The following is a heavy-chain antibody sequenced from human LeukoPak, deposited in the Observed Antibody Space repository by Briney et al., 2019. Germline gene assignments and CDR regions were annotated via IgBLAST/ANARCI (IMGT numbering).Heavy chain of an antibody. Sequence: PSETQSLTCTVSGGSISSGSYYWSWIRRPAGKGLEWIGRIYTSGSTNYNPSLKSRVTISVDTSKNQFSLKLSSVTAADTAVYYCARIHLQFYNYYGSGSYFNWFDPWGQGTLVTVSS. V-gene: IGHV4-61*02. CDR3: ARIHLQFYNYYGSGSYFNWFDP. CDR2: IYTSGST. D-gene: IGHD3-10*01. J-gene: IGHJ5*02. CDR1: GGSISSGSYY.